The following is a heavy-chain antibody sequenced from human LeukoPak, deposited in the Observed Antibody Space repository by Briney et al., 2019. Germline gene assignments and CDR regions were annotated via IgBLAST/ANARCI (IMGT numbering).Heavy chain of an antibody. CDR3: ARSGRLWFGGY. Sequence: KSSETLSLTCTVSGGSISSYYWSWIRQPPGKGLEWIGYIYYSGSTNYNPSLKSRVTISVDTSKNQFSLKLSSVTAADTAVYYCARSGRLWFGGYWGQGTLVTVSS. D-gene: IGHD3-10*01. CDR1: GGSISSYY. V-gene: IGHV4-59*08. J-gene: IGHJ4*02. CDR2: IYYSGST.